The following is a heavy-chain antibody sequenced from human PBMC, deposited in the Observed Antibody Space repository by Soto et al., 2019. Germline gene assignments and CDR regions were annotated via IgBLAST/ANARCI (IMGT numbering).Heavy chain of an antibody. J-gene: IGHJ3*02. CDR1: GYTFTSYG. Sequence: ASVKVSCKACGYTFTSYGISWLRQAPGQGLEWMGWISAYNGNTNYAQKLQGRVTMTTDTSTSTAYMELRSLRSDDTAVYYCAIGDYCSSTSCFPGDAFDIWGQGTMVTVSS. D-gene: IGHD2-2*01. V-gene: IGHV1-18*04. CDR3: AIGDYCSSTSCFPGDAFDI. CDR2: ISAYNGNT.